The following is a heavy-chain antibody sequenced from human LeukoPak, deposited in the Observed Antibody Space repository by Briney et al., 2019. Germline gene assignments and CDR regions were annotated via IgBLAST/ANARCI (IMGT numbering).Heavy chain of an antibody. D-gene: IGHD4-17*01. J-gene: IGHJ4*02. CDR1: GGSISSSNW. Sequence: SGTLSLTCAVSGGSISSSNWWSWVRQPPGKGLEWIGEIYHSGSTNYNPSLRSRVTISIDTSKKHFFLKLKSVTAADTAVYYCATGYGDFRVEGRYFHSWGQGTLVTVSS. CDR2: IYHSGST. CDR3: ATGYGDFRVEGRYFHS. V-gene: IGHV4-4*02.